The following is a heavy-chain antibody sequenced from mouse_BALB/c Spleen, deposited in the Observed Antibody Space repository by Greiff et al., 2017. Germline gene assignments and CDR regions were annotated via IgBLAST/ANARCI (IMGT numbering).Heavy chain of an antibody. CDR1: GFTFSSYA. Sequence: EVQLQESGGGLVKPGGSLKLSCAASGFTFSSYAMSWVRQTPEKRLEWVASISSGGSTYYPDSVKGRFTISRDNARNILYLQMSSLRSEDTAMYYCARDGYYVDWYFDVWGAGTTVTVSS. J-gene: IGHJ1*01. CDR2: ISSGGST. D-gene: IGHD2-3*01. V-gene: IGHV5-6-5*01. CDR3: ARDGYYVDWYFDV.